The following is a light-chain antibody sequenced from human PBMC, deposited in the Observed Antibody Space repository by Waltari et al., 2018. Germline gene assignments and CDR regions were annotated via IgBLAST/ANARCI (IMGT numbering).Light chain of an antibody. V-gene: IGKV1-39*01. J-gene: IGKJ1*01. Sequence: DIQMTQSPSSLSASVGDRVTITCRASQSISTYLNWYQQKPGEAPKLLIFAASSLQSWVPSRFSGSRSGTEFTLTISSVQPEDFATYYCQQTYSTPRTFGQGTKVEV. CDR3: QQTYSTPRT. CDR2: AAS. CDR1: QSISTY.